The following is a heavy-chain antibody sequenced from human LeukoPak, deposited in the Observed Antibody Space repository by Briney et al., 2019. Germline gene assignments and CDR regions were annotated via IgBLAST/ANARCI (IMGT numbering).Heavy chain of an antibody. CDR3: ASEDYGYGTVFDY. D-gene: IGHD5-18*01. CDR2: ISYDGSNK. J-gene: IGHJ4*02. CDR1: GFTFSSYA. V-gene: IGHV3-30-3*01. Sequence: GRSLRLSCAASGFTFSSYAMHWVRQAPGKGLEWVAVISYDGSNKYYADSVKGRFTISRDNSKNTLYLQMNSLRAEDTAVYYCASEDYGYGTVFDYWGQGTLVTVSS.